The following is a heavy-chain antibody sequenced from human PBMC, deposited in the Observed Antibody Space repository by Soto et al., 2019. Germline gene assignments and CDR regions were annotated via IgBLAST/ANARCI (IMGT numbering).Heavy chain of an antibody. J-gene: IGHJ5*02. V-gene: IGHV4-59*01. CDR2: IYYSGST. CDR3: ARGGYDFWSGLSENWFDP. CDR1: GGSISSYY. D-gene: IGHD3-3*01. Sequence: PSETLSLTCTVSGGSISSYYWSWIRQPPGKGLEWIGYIYYSGSTNYNPSLKSRVTISVDTSKNQFSLKLSSVTAADTAVYYCARGGYDFWSGLSENWFDPWGQGTLVNVSS.